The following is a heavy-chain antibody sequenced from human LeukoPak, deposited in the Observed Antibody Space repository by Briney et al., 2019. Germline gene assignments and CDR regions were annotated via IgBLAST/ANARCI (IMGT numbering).Heavy chain of an antibody. Sequence: GGSLGLSCAASGFTFSTYWMHWVRQAPGKGLVWVSRIKSDGGTNYAYSVKGRFTISRDNAKKTVSLQMNSLRPEDTGVYYCARAPSEIGGYYPEYFRHWGQGTLVTVSS. J-gene: IGHJ1*01. V-gene: IGHV3-74*01. CDR3: ARAPSEIGGYYPEYFRH. CDR2: IKSDGGT. CDR1: GFTFSTYW. D-gene: IGHD3-22*01.